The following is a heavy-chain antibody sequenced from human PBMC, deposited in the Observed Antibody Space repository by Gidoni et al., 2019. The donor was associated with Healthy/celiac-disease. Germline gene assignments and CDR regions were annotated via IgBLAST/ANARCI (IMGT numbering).Heavy chain of an antibody. J-gene: IGHJ4*02. CDR1: GFTFSSYS. D-gene: IGHD3-10*01. CDR3: ARDRIWFGELLTLYYFDY. CDR2: ISSSSSTI. V-gene: IGHV3-48*02. Sequence: EVQLVESGGGLVQPGGSLRLSCAASGFTFSSYSMNWVRQAPGKGLEWVSYISSSSSTIYYADSVKGRFTISRDNAKNSLYLQMNSLRDEDTAVYYCARDRIWFGELLTLYYFDYWGQGTLVTVSS.